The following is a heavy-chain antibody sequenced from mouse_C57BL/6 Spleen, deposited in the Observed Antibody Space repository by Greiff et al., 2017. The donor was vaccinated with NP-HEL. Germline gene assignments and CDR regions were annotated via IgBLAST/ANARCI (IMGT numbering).Heavy chain of an antibody. CDR2: IYPRSGNT. J-gene: IGHJ2*01. V-gene: IGHV1-81*01. CDR3: ARSTVTTVVAPYFDY. CDR1: GYTFTSYG. Sequence: VQLQQSGAELARPGASVKLSCKASGYTFTSYGISWVKQRTGQGLEWIGEIYPRSGNTYYNEKFKGKATLTADKSSSTAYMELRSLTSEDSAVYFCARSTVTTVVAPYFDYWGQGTTLTVSS. D-gene: IGHD1-1*01.